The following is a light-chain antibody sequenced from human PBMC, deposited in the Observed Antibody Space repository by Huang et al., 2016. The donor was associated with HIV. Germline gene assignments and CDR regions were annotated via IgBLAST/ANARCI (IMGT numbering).Light chain of an antibody. V-gene: IGKV2-28*01. J-gene: IGKJ5*01. Sequence: DIVMTQSPLSLPITPGEPASISCRSSQSLLHRNGDNYLDWFVQKPGQSPQLLIHLGSNRASGVPDRFSGSGSGTDFTLKISRVEPEDVGVYYCMQALQTPITFGQGTRLEIK. CDR2: LGS. CDR1: QSLLHRNGDNY. CDR3: MQALQTPIT.